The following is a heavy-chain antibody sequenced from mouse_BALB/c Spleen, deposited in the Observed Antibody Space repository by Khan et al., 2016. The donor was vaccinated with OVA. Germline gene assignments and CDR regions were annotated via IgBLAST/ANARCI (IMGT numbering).Heavy chain of an antibody. V-gene: IGHV9-3-1*01. J-gene: IGHJ4*01. CDR3: ARVGYAGTMDY. CDR2: INTYTGEP. CDR1: GYTFTNNG. D-gene: IGHD1-1*02. Sequence: QIQLVQSGPDLKKPGETVKISCKASGYTFTNNGMNWVKQNPGKGLKWMGWINTYTGEPTYVNDFKGRFAFSLETSATTAYLQINNLKNEDTATYCCARVGYAGTMDYWGKGTSVTVSS.